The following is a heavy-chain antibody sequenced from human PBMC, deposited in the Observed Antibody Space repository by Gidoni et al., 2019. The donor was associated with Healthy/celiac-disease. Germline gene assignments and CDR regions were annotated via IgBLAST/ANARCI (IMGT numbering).Heavy chain of an antibody. Sequence: VQLLVSGGGLVQPGGSLSLSCPASRFTFSSYAMSWVRQAPGKGLEWVSAIRGSGGSTYYADSVKGRFTISRDNSKNTLYLQMNSLRAEDTAVYYCAKAWGTGGVIYWGQGTLVTVSS. V-gene: IGHV3-23*01. J-gene: IGHJ4*02. CDR2: IRGSGGST. CDR1: RFTFSSYA. CDR3: AKAWGTGGVIY. D-gene: IGHD2-8*02.